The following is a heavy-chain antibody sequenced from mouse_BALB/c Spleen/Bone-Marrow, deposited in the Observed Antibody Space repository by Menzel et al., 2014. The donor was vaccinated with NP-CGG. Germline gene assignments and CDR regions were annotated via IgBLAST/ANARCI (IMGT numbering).Heavy chain of an antibody. Sequence: LQQSGSELVRPGASVKLSCKASSYTFTSYWMHWVKQRPGQGLEWIGNIYPGSGSTNYDEKFKNKATLTVDTSSSTTYMQLSSLTSECSAVYCSTNHYFDYWGQGTTLTVSS. CDR1: SYTFTSYW. J-gene: IGHJ2*01. CDR2: IYPGSGST. CDR3: TNHYFDY. V-gene: IGHV1S22*01.